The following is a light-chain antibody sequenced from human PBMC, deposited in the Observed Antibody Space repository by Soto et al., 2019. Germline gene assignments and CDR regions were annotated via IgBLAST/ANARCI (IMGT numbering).Light chain of an antibody. V-gene: IGKV3-11*01. CDR3: QQRAGWPTT. Sequence: EILLTQSPGTLSLSPGERATLSCRATQSVGTKLVWYQQKPGQAPRLLIFDASNRAAGIPARFGGSGSGADFSLTISSLEPEDFAVYYCQQRAGWPTTFGQGTRLEIK. CDR2: DAS. J-gene: IGKJ5*01. CDR1: QSVGTK.